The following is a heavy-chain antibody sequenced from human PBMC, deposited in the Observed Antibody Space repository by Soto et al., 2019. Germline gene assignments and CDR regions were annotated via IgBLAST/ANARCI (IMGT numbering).Heavy chain of an antibody. CDR1: GFTVSSNY. CDR2: IYSGGST. CDR3: ARDYRYSGYDWASGMDV. J-gene: IGHJ6*02. V-gene: IGHV3-53*04. Sequence: EVQLVESGGGLVQPGGSLRLSCAASGFTVSSNYMSWVRQAPGKGLEWVSVIYSGGSTYYADSVKGRFTISRHNSKNTLYLQMNSLRAEDTAVYYCARDYRYSGYDWASGMDVWGQGTTVTVSS. D-gene: IGHD5-12*01.